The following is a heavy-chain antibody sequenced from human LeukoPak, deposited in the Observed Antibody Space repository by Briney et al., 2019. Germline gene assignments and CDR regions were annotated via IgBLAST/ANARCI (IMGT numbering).Heavy chain of an antibody. CDR3: ARAGNYYDDTSGYYSFDY. CDR1: GYIFTDYY. J-gene: IGHJ4*02. V-gene: IGHV1-2*06. Sequence: AASVKVSCKASGYIFTDYYMHWVRQAPGQELGWMGRINPNSGGTNYAQKFQGRVTMTRDTSISTAYMELSRLRSDDTAVYFCARAGNYYDDTSGYYSFDYWGQGTLVTVSS. CDR2: INPNSGGT. D-gene: IGHD3-22*01.